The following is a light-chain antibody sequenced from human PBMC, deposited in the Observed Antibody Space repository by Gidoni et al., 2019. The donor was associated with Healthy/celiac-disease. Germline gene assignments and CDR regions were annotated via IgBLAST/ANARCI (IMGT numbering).Light chain of an antibody. V-gene: IGKV3-15*01. CDR1: QSVSSN. CDR2: GAS. J-gene: IGKJ1*01. Sequence: ELVMTQSPATLSLSPGERATLSCRASQSVSSNLAWYQQKPAQPPRLLIYGASTRATGIPARFSGSGSGTEFTLTISSRQAEDFAVYYCQQYNNWPWTFGQGTKVEIK. CDR3: QQYNNWPWT.